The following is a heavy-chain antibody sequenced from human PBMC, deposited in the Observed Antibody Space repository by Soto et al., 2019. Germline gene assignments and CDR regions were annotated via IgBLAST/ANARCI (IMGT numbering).Heavy chain of an antibody. CDR1: GFTFDDYA. CDR3: AKDGDWGITTDVIFDY. D-gene: IGHD1-20*01. CDR2: ISWNSGSI. Sequence: EVQLVESGGGLVQPGRSLRLSCAASGFTFDDYAMHWVRQAPGKGLEWVSGISWNSGSIGYADSVKGRFTISRDNAKNSLYLQMNGLRAEDTALYYCAKDGDWGITTDVIFDYWGQGTLVTVSS. J-gene: IGHJ4*02. V-gene: IGHV3-9*01.